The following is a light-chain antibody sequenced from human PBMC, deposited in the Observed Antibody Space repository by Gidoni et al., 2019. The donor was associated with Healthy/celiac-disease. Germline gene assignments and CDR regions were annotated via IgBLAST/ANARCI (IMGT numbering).Light chain of an antibody. CDR1: SSDVGGYNY. CDR3: SSYTSSSTVV. V-gene: IGLV2-14*01. Sequence: QSALTQPASVSGSPGQSITITCTGTSSDVGGYNYVSWYQQHPGKAPKLMSYDVSNRTSGVSNRFSGSKSGNTASLTISGLQAEDEADYYCSSYTSSSTVVFGGGTKLTVL. J-gene: IGLJ2*01. CDR2: DVS.